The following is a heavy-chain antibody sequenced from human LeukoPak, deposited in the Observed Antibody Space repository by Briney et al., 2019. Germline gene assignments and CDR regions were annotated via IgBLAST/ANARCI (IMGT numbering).Heavy chain of an antibody. D-gene: IGHD3-22*01. V-gene: IGHV4-34*01. CDR1: GRSFSGYY. CDR2: INHSGST. CDR3: ATSKHDRDFDY. Sequence: SETLSLTCAVYGRSFSGYYWSWIRQPPGKGLEWIGEINHSGSTNYNPSLKSRVTISVDTSKNQFSLKLSSVTAADTAVYYCATSKHDRDFDYWGQGTPVTVSS. J-gene: IGHJ4*02.